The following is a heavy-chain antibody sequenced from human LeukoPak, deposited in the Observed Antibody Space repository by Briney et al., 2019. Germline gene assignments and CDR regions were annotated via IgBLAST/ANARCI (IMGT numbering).Heavy chain of an antibody. CDR3: TRELSGSQDY. CDR2: IYYSGST. Sequence: ASETLSLTCTVSGGSISSSSYYWGWIRQPPGKGLEWIGSIYYSGSTYYNPSLKSRVTISVDTSKKQFSLKLSSVTAADTAVYYCTRELSGSQDYWGQGTLVTVSS. V-gene: IGHV4-39*07. D-gene: IGHD3-22*01. J-gene: IGHJ4*02. CDR1: GGSISSSSYY.